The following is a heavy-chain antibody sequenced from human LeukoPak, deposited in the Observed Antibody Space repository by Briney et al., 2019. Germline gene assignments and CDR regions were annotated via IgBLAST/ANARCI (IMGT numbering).Heavy chain of an antibody. J-gene: IGHJ5*02. CDR2: IKSDGSDT. D-gene: IGHD4-17*01. Sequence: GGSLRLSCAASGFTFSNYWMHWVRLAPGKGLVWVSRIKSDGSDTSYADSVKGRFTVSRDNAKNTLYLQMNSLRVEDTAVYYCARDLTYGSNWFDPWGQGTLVTVSS. V-gene: IGHV3-74*01. CDR3: ARDLTYGSNWFDP. CDR1: GFTFSNYW.